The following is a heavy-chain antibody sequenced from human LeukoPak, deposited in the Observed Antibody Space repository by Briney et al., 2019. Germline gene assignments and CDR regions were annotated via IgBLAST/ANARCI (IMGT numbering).Heavy chain of an antibody. CDR2: IHYSGSA. CDR1: GGSISSGDYY. D-gene: IGHD3-16*01. V-gene: IGHV4-30-4*01. Sequence: PSENLSLTCTVSGGSISSGDYYWSWIRQPPGKGLEWIGYIHYSGSAYYNPSLKSRVTMSVDTSKNQFSLNLTSVTAADTAVYYCARPDAYDNWGAFDIWGQGTMVTVSS. CDR3: ARPDAYDNWGAFDI. J-gene: IGHJ3*02.